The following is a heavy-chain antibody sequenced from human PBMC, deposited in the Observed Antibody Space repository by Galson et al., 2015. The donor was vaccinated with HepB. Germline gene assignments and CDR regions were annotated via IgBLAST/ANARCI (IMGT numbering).Heavy chain of an antibody. V-gene: IGHV1-69*06. CDR1: GGTFSTSA. CDR3: AAGSKEESSDEY. CDR2: IIPFFDTP. J-gene: IGHJ4*02. Sequence: SVKVSCKASGGTFSTSAISWVRQAPGQGLEWMGGIIPFFDTPNYAQRFQGRVTITADKSTSTAYMELSTLRSEDTAVYYCAAGSKEESSDEYWGQGTLVIVSS.